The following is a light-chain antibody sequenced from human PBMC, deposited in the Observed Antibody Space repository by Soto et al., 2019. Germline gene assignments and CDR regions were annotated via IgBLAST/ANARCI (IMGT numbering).Light chain of an antibody. Sequence: QSALTQPASVSGSPGQSITISCTGTSSDVGGYNYVSWYQQHPGKAPKLMIYVVTDRPSGVSNRFSGSKSGNTASLTISGLQAEDEADYYCSSYMSSTTHVVFGGGTKVTVL. CDR1: SSDVGGYNY. CDR2: VVT. V-gene: IGLV2-14*03. CDR3: SSYMSSTTHVV. J-gene: IGLJ2*01.